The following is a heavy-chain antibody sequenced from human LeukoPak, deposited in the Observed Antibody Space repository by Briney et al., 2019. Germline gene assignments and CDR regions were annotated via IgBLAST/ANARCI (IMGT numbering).Heavy chain of an antibody. CDR3: AKDPRNNDFWSGYPYYFDY. D-gene: IGHD3-3*01. CDR1: GFTFSSYA. V-gene: IGHV3-23*01. J-gene: IGHJ4*02. Sequence: PGGSLRLSCAASGFTFSSYAMSWVRQAPGKGLEWVSAISGSGGSTYYADSVKGRFTISRDNSKNTLYLQMNSLRAEDTAVYYCAKDPRNNDFWSGYPYYFDYWGQGTLVTVSS. CDR2: ISGSGGST.